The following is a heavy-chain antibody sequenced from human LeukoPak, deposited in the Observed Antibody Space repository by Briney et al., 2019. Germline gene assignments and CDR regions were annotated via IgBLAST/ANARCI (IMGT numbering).Heavy chain of an antibody. CDR1: GFTFSSYA. D-gene: IGHD3-16*01. J-gene: IGHJ4*02. V-gene: IGHV3-30-3*01. CDR3: AKAGGLTGATYFDY. Sequence: GGSLRLSCAASGFTFSSYAMHWVRQAPGKGLEWVAVISYDGSNKYYADSVKGRLTISRDNSKNTLYLQMNSLRAEDTAVYYCAKAGGLTGATYFDYWGPGTLVTVSS. CDR2: ISYDGSNK.